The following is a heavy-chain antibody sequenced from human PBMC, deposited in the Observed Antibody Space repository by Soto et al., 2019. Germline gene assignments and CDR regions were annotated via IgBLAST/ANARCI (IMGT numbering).Heavy chain of an antibody. CDR3: AVSGYAQKPFDY. CDR1: GGSISSISFY. CDR2: ISYSGST. Sequence: PSETLSLTCTVSGGSISSISFYWDWIRQPPGKGLEWIGSISYSGSTYYNPSLKSRVTMSVDTSKNQFSLKLSSVTAADTALYYCAVSGYAQKPFDYWGQGTLVTISS. D-gene: IGHD3-22*01. J-gene: IGHJ4*02. V-gene: IGHV4-39*01.